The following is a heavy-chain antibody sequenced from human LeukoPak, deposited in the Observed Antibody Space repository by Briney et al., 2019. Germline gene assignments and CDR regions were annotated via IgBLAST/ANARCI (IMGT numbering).Heavy chain of an antibody. Sequence: GESLKVSCKGSGYSFTSYWIAWVRQMPGKGLEWMGIVYPGDSDTRYSPSFQGQVTISADMSISTAYLQWSSLKASDTAMYYCARLGAAAGIDYWGQGTLVTVSS. D-gene: IGHD6-13*01. CDR1: GYSFTSYW. J-gene: IGHJ4*02. CDR3: ARLGAAAGIDY. V-gene: IGHV5-51*01. CDR2: VYPGDSDT.